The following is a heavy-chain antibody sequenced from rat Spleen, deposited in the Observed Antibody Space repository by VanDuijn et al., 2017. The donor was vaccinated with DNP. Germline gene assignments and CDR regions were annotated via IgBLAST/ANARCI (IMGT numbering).Heavy chain of an antibody. V-gene: IGHV3-1*01. Sequence: EVQLQESGPGLVKPSQSLSLTCSVTGYSITSNYWGWIRTFPGNKMEYIGHISYSGTTNSNQSLKSRFSITRDTSKNQFFLQLNSVTTEDTAIYYCVREDLGVDYWGQGVMVTVAS. CDR2: ISYSGTT. D-gene: IGHD4-3*01. CDR1: GYSITSNY. CDR3: VREDLGVDY. J-gene: IGHJ2*01.